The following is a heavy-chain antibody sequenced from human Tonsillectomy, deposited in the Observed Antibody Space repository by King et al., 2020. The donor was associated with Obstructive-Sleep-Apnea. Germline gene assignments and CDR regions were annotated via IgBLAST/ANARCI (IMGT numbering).Heavy chain of an antibody. V-gene: IGHV3-30*14. CDR1: RFTFSSST. J-gene: IGHJ5*02. CDR2: ISYDGSDK. Sequence: VQLVESGGGVVQPGRSLRLSCAASRFTFSSSTMHWVRQAPGKGLEWVAVISYDGSDKYYADSVKGRFTISRDNSKNTLYLQMNSLRAEDTAVYYCARDSPLIRGGMGGFDPWGQGTLVTVSS. CDR3: ARDSPLIRGGMGGFDP. D-gene: IGHD3-10*01.